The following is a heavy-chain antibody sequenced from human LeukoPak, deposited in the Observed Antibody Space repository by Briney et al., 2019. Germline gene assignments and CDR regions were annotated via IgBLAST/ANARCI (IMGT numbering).Heavy chain of an antibody. CDR1: GFTFSSYA. D-gene: IGHD4-17*01. V-gene: IGHV3-30-3*01. CDR2: ISYDGSNK. J-gene: IGHJ4*02. Sequence: GGSLRLSCAASGFTFSSYAMHWVRQAPGKGLEWVAVISYDGSNKYYADSVKGRFTISRDNSKNTLYLQMNSLRAEDTAVYYCARDTSRWVDYGDSRPGTRHPKTLLYWGQGTLVTVSS. CDR3: ARDTSRWVDYGDSRPGTRHPKTLLY.